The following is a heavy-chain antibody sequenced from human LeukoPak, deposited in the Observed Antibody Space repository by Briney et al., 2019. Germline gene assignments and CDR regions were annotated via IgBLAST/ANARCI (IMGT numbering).Heavy chain of an antibody. J-gene: IGHJ4*02. V-gene: IGHV3-23*01. Sequence: GGSLRLSCAASGFSFSSYAMSWVRQAPGKGLQWVSAITGIGDGTFYADSLRGRSAISRDNSKNTVYLDLSSLRVEDTAVYYCAKTITFWSGYYPYYFDYWGQGTLVTVSS. CDR1: GFSFSSYA. CDR2: ITGIGDGT. CDR3: AKTITFWSGYYPYYFDY. D-gene: IGHD3-3*01.